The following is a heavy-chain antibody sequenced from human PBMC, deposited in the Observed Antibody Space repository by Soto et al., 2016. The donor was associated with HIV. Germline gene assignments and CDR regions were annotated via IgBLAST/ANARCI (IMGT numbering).Heavy chain of an antibody. CDR3: TTQSELRHNPRYFQH. V-gene: IGHV3-15*01. CDR2: IKSKTDGGTT. D-gene: IGHD1-7*01. J-gene: IGHJ1*01. Sequence: EVQLVESGGGLVKPGGSLRLSCAASGFTFSNAWMSWVRQAPGKGLEWVGRIKSKTDGGTTDYAAPVKGRFTISRDDSKNTLYLQMNSLKTEDTAVYYCTTQSELRHNPRYFQHWGQGTLVTVSS. CDR1: GFTFSNAW.